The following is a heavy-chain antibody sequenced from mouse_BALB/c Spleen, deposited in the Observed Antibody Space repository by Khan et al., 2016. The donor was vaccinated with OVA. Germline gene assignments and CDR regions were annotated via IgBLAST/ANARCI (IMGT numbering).Heavy chain of an antibody. V-gene: IGHV1-4*01. CDR2: IIPSNDNN. D-gene: IGHD2-14*01. J-gene: IGHJ3*01. CDR1: GYTFTTYT. CDR3: AREGAYYRSDGWFAY. Sequence: QVQLQQSGAELARPGASGKRSCKASGYTFTTYTINWVKQRPGQGLEGIGYIIPSNDNNNKNQKFKDRAKLTANKYSSTAYLQLSSLTSEDSAVYYCAREGAYYRSDGWFAYWGQGTLVTVSA.